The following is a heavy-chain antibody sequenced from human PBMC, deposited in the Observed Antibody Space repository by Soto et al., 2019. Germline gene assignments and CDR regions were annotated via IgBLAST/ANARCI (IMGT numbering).Heavy chain of an antibody. CDR3: ARAPGYYYMDV. CDR2: MSHSGGT. V-gene: IGHV4-61*01. CDR1: GGFVSSGSYY. Sequence: SETLSLTCAVYGGFVSSGSYYWSWIRQPPGKGLEWIGEMSHSGGTHFNPSLKSRVTISVDTSKNQFSLKMASVTAADTALYYCARAPGYYYMDVWGQGTTVTVSS. D-gene: IGHD2-2*01. J-gene: IGHJ6*03.